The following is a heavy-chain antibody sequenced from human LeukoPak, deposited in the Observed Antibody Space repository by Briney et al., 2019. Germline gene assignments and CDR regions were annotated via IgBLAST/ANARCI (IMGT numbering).Heavy chain of an antibody. J-gene: IGHJ4*01. CDR1: GGSISSSTYY. CDR3: ARDGYNPNYY. CDR2: IYYSGSS. D-gene: IGHD5-18*01. Sequence: SETLSLTCTVSGGSISSSTYYWGWIRQPPGKGLEWIGTIYYSGSSYYNPSLKSRVTISVDTSKNQFSLKLGSVTAADTAVYYCARDGYNPNYYWSHGTLVTVSS. V-gene: IGHV4-39*02.